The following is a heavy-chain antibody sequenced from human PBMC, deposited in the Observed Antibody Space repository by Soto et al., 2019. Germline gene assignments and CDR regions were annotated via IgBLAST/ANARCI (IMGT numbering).Heavy chain of an antibody. Sequence: ASVKVSCKASCYTFTSYGVSCVRQAPGQGLEWMGWISAYNGNTNYARKLQGRVTMTTDTSTSTAYMELRSLRSDDAAVYYCARDAPMDVWGKGTTVTVSS. CDR3: ARDAPMDV. V-gene: IGHV1-18*01. CDR1: CYTFTSYG. CDR2: ISAYNGNT. J-gene: IGHJ6*03.